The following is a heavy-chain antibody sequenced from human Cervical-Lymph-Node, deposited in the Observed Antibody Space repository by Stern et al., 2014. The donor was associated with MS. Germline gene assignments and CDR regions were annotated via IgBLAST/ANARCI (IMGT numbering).Heavy chain of an antibody. CDR3: ARILYDGAYRGDY. V-gene: IGHV2-26*01. D-gene: IGHD3-10*01. CDR1: GFSLSNARMG. J-gene: IGHJ4*02. Sequence: QVTLKESGPVLVKPTETLMLTCTVSGFSLSNARMGVSWIRQPPGKALEWLAHIFSNGEKSYSTSLKSRLTISKDTSKSQVVLTMTNMDPVDTAIYFCARILYDGAYRGDYWGQGTLVTVSS. CDR2: IFSNGEK.